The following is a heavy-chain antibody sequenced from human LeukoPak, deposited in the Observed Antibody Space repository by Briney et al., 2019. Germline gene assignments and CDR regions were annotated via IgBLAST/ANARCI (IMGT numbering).Heavy chain of an antibody. J-gene: IGHJ4*02. Sequence: PGGSLRLSCAASGFTFSSYSMNWVRQAPGKGLEWVSYISSSSSTIYYADSVKGRFTISRDNAKNSLYLQMNSLRDEDTAVYYCARRLRLGELSLYRFDYWGQGTLVTVSS. CDR1: GFTFSSYS. V-gene: IGHV3-48*02. D-gene: IGHD3-16*02. CDR3: ARRLRLGELSLYRFDY. CDR2: ISSSSSTI.